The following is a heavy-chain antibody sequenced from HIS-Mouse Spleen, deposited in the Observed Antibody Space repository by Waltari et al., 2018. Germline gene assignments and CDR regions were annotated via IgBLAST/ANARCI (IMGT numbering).Heavy chain of an antibody. J-gene: IGHJ4*02. Sequence: QVQLVESGGGVVQPGRSLRLSCAASGFTFSSYAMHWVRQAPGKGLGGVAVISYDGSNKYYADSVKGRFTISRDNSKNTLYLQMNSLRAEDTAVYYCARDHSGWYFDYWGQGTLVTVSS. CDR1: GFTFSSYA. V-gene: IGHV3-30-3*01. CDR3: ARDHSGWYFDY. D-gene: IGHD6-19*01. CDR2: ISYDGSNK.